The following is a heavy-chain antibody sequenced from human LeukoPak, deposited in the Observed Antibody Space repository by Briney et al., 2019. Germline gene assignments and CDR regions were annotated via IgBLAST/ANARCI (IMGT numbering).Heavy chain of an antibody. V-gene: IGHV3-74*01. CDR3: ARDARVGDPFDY. CDR2: IRTDGDT. Sequence: GGSLRLSCAASGFTFSEYWMHWVRQAPGKGLVWVSRIRTDGDTSYADSVRGRFTISRDNSKDTLYLQMNSLRAEDTAVYYCARDARVGDPFDYWGQGTLVTVSS. CDR1: GFTFSEYW. J-gene: IGHJ4*02. D-gene: IGHD4-17*01.